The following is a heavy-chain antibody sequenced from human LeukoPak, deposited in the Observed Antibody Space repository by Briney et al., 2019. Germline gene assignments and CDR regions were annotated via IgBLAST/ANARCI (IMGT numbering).Heavy chain of an antibody. Sequence: ASVKVSCKASGYTFTDYYMHWVRQAPGQGLEWMGWINPNSGGTNYAQKFQGRVTMTRDTSISTAYMELSRLRSDDTAVYYCARDPSKMCYYDSSGYYSPTPNWFDPWGQGTLVTVSS. CDR1: GYTFTDYY. D-gene: IGHD3-22*01. CDR3: ARDPSKMCYYDSSGYYSPTPNWFDP. CDR2: INPNSGGT. J-gene: IGHJ5*02. V-gene: IGHV1-2*02.